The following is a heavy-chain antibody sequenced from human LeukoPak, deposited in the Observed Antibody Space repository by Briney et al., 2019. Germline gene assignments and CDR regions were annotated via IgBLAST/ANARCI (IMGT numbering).Heavy chain of an antibody. CDR3: ARDPSRSCAGGNCFSS. J-gene: IGHJ5*02. CDR1: GDSISTSSYY. Sequence: SETLSLTCTVSGDSISTSSYYWGWIRQPPGKGLEWIGSVFFSGNTYYEPSLKSRVTISVATSTNQFSLNVRSVSAADTAVYYCARDPSRSCAGGNCFSSWGQETLVIVSS. V-gene: IGHV4-39*07. CDR2: VFFSGNT. D-gene: IGHD2-15*01.